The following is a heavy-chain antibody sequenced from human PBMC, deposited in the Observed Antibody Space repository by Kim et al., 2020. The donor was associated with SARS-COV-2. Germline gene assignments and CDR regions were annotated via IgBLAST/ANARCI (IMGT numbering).Heavy chain of an antibody. V-gene: IGHV6-1*01. D-gene: IGHD5-12*01. Sequence: SQTLSLTCAISGDSVSSNSVVWNWIRQSPSRGLEWLGRTFYRSKWYNDYAVSVKSRITINPDTSKNQFSLQLNSVTPEDTAVYYCVRGSDYALGVWGQGTLVTVSS. J-gene: IGHJ4*02. CDR3: VRGSDYALGV. CDR2: TFYRSKWYN. CDR1: GDSVSSNSVV.